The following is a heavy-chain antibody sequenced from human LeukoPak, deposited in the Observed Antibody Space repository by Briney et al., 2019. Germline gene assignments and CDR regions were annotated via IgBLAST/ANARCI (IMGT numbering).Heavy chain of an antibody. CDR2: INHSGST. V-gene: IGHV4-34*01. CDR1: GGSFSGYY. D-gene: IGHD4-11*01. Sequence: PSETLSLTCAVYGGSFSGYYWSWIRQPPGKGLEWIGEINHSGSTNYNPSLKSRVTISVDTSKNQFSLKLSSVTAADTAVYYCARVYTVNLDWGAFDIWGQGTMVTVSS. CDR3: ARVYTVNLDWGAFDI. J-gene: IGHJ3*02.